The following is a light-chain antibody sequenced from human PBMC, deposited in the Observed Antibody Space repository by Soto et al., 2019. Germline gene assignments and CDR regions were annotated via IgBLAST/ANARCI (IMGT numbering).Light chain of an antibody. CDR3: CSYADTSTSSSYV. V-gene: IGLV2-23*01. J-gene: IGLJ1*01. CDR1: SSDIGSYDL. CDR2: EGS. Sequence: QSVLTQPASVSGSPGQWITISCTGTSSDIGSYDLVSWYQQHPGKAPKLMIYEGSKRPSGVSNRFSGSKSGNTASLTISGLQAEDEAEYYCCSYADTSTSSSYVFGTGTKLTVL.